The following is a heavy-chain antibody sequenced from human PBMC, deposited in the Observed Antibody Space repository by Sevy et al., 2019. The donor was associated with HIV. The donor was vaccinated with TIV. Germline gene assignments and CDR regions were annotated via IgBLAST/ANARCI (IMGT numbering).Heavy chain of an antibody. CDR3: ANRLVSWDAMDV. Sequence: GGSLRLSCAASGFTFSDYYMNWVRQAPGKGLEWVSSISGLSNYIYYADSVKGRFTISRDNAKNSLYLQMNSLRAEDTAVYYCANRLVSWDAMDVWGQGTTVTVSS. CDR1: GFTFSDYY. D-gene: IGHD1-20*01. V-gene: IGHV3-21*01. CDR2: ISGLSNYI. J-gene: IGHJ6*02.